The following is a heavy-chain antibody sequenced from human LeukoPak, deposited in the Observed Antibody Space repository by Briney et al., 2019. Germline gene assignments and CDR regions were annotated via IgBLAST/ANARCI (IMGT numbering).Heavy chain of an antibody. CDR3: AREVPTYCGGDCYLNHDAFDI. CDR1: GYTFTGYY. J-gene: IGHJ3*02. V-gene: IGHV1-2*02. CDR2: INPNSGGT. Sequence: GASVKVSCKASGYTFTGYYMHWVRQAPGQGLEWMGWINPNSGGTNYAQKFQGRVTMTRDTSISTAYMELSRLRSDDTAVHYCAREVPTYCGGDCYLNHDAFDIWGQGTMVTVSS. D-gene: IGHD2-21*01.